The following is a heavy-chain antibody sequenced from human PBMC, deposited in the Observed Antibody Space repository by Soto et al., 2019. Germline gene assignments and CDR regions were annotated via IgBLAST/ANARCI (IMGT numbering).Heavy chain of an antibody. CDR3: AALVDGIGDFDY. CDR2: VNGDGSDT. Sequence: GGSLRLSCAASGFTFSTYWMHWVRQAPGGGLVRVSCVNGDGSDTRYADSVKGRFTISRDNAKNALYLQMNSLRAEDTAIYYCAALVDGIGDFDYWGQGILVTVS. J-gene: IGHJ4*02. D-gene: IGHD6-19*01. CDR1: GFTFSTYW. V-gene: IGHV3-74*01.